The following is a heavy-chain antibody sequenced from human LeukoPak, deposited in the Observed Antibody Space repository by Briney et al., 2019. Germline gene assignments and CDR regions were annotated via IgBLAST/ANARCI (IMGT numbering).Heavy chain of an antibody. CDR2: ISPNSGGT. V-gene: IGHV1-2*02. D-gene: IGHD1-26*01. CDR1: GYTFIDYY. CDR3: ARGGGRYSVDY. J-gene: IGHJ4*02. Sequence: GASVKVSCKASGYTFIDYYMHWVRQAPGQGLEWIGWISPNSGGTKSVQKFQGRVTMTRDTSITTVYMELNGLSFDDTAVYYCARGGGRYSVDYWGQGTLVIVSS.